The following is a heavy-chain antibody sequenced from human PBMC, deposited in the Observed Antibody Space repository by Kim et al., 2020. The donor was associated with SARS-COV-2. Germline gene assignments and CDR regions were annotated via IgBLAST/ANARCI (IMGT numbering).Heavy chain of an antibody. D-gene: IGHD6-19*01. CDR3: ARGGWTMDV. Sequence: SETLSLTCTFSGDSINNYYCSWIRQPPGKGLEWLGYIYYTGSASYNASLESRLTMSVDTPKNQFSLKLNSVTGADTAIYYCARGGWTMDVWGQGTTVTVSS. V-gene: IGHV4-59*01. CDR2: IYYTGSA. J-gene: IGHJ6*02. CDR1: GDSINNYY.